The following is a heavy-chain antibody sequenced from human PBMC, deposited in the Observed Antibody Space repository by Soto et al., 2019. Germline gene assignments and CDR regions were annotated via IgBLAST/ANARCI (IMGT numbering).Heavy chain of an antibody. V-gene: IGHV1-58*02. J-gene: IGHJ3*02. Sequence: ASVKVSCKASGFTFTSSAMQWVRQARGQRLEWIGWIVVGSGNTNYAQKFQERVTITRDMSTSTAYMELSSLRSEDTAVYYCAADSSSWYFAFDIWGQGTMVTVSS. CDR2: IVVGSGNT. D-gene: IGHD6-13*01. CDR3: AADSSSWYFAFDI. CDR1: GFTFTSSA.